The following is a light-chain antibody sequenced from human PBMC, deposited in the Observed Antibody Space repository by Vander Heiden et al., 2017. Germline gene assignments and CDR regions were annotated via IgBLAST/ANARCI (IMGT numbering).Light chain of an antibody. CDR1: RSVSSY. Sequence: EIVLTQSPATLSLPPGERATLPCRASRSVSSYLAWYQQKPGQAPRLLIYDASNRATGIPARFSGSGSGTDFTLTISSLEPEDFAVYYCQQRSNWPLTFGGGTKVEIK. J-gene: IGKJ4*01. CDR3: QQRSNWPLT. CDR2: DAS. V-gene: IGKV3-11*01.